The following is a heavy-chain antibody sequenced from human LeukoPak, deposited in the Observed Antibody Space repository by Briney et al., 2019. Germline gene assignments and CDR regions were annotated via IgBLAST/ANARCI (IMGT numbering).Heavy chain of an antibody. V-gene: IGHV4-59*12. CDR3: ARDLIVPDAMTGSGSYSTDY. Sequence: SETLSLTCTVSGDSITSYFWSWIRQPPGKGLEWVGYIFYSGITNYNPSLKSRVTISVDTSKDQFSLKLSSVTAADTAVYYCARDLIVPDAMTGSGSYSTDYWGQGTLATVSS. CDR1: GDSITSYF. D-gene: IGHD3-10*01. J-gene: IGHJ4*02. CDR2: IFYSGIT.